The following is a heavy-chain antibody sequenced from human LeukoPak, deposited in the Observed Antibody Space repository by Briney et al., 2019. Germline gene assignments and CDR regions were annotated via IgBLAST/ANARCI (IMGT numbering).Heavy chain of an antibody. Sequence: SGPTLVNPTQTLTLTCTFSGFSLSTSGMCVSWIRQPPGKALEWLARIDWDDDKYYSTSLKTRLTISKDTSKNQVVLTMTNMDPVDTATYYCARTTEMCSSGWLALDIWGQGTMVTVSS. CDR1: GFSLSTSGMC. CDR2: IDWDDDK. D-gene: IGHD6-19*01. V-gene: IGHV2-70*11. J-gene: IGHJ3*02. CDR3: ARTTEMCSSGWLALDI.